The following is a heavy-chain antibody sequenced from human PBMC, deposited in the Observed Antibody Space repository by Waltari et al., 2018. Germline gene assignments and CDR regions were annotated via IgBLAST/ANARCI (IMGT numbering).Heavy chain of an antibody. D-gene: IGHD1-26*01. CDR1: GFSFRNST. CDR2: IGAGGANT. Sequence: VQLLNFGGGLVPQVGSLRFACSASGFSFRNSTLNWFRTAPGKGLQWVSGIGAGGANTYYADSVKGRFTISTDNSKNTVYLQMNSLRAEDTAVYYCAKGLTGSGTYYDSWGQGTLVTVSS. CDR3: AKGLTGSGTYYDS. V-gene: IGHV3-23*01. J-gene: IGHJ5*01.